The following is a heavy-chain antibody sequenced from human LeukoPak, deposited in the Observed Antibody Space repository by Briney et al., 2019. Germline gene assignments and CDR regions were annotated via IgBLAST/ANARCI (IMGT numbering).Heavy chain of an antibody. D-gene: IGHD2-15*01. J-gene: IGHJ4*02. CDR1: GFSFSTYG. V-gene: IGHV3-30*18. Sequence: GGSLRPSCVASGFSFSTYGMHWVRQAPGKGLEWVAVISSDASNQHYTDSVKGRFAISRDNSRNTLYLQMNSLRYEDTAVYYCAKDGCSGGSCQADYWGQGTLVTVSS. CDR2: ISSDASNQ. CDR3: AKDGCSGGSCQADY.